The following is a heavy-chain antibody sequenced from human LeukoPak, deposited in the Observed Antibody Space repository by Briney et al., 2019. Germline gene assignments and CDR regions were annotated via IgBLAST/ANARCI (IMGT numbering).Heavy chain of an antibody. J-gene: IGHJ4*02. CDR2: IGGSEGST. V-gene: IGHV3-23*01. CDR3: AKDTHIWVPLMLYYFDH. D-gene: IGHD3-16*01. CDR1: GFNFKIYA. Sequence: GGSLRPSCAASGFNFKIYAMSWVRQAPGKGLEWVSTIGGSEGSTFYADSAKGRFTISRDNSKNTVYLQLNSLRVEDTAVYYCAKDTHIWVPLMLYYFDHWGQGMLVTVSS.